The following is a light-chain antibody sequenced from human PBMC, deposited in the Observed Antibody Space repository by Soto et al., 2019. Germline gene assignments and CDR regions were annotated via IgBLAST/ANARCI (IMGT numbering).Light chain of an antibody. V-gene: IGLV1-51*01. CDR3: GSWDSSLSAYV. Sequence: QSVLTQPPSASGTPGQSVIISCSGSSSNIGGNSVSWYQQLPGTAPKLLIYDDNKRPSGIPDRFSGSKSGTSATLGITGFQTGDEADYYCGSWDSSLSAYVFGTGTKV. CDR1: SSNIGGNS. CDR2: DDN. J-gene: IGLJ1*01.